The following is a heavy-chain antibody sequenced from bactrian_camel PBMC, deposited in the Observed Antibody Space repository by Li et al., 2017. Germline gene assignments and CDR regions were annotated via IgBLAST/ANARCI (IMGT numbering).Heavy chain of an antibody. J-gene: IGHJ4*01. Sequence: VQLVESGGGLVQPGGSLRLSCAASGFTFGTYWIYWVRQAPGKGLEWVSTINDDGSKTYYAGSVKGRFTISRDNAKNTVFLQLNSLKTADTAMYYCAGYEDRARPGQGTQVTVS. CDR1: GFTFGTYW. V-gene: IGHV3S1*01. D-gene: IGHD3*01. CDR2: INDDGSKT.